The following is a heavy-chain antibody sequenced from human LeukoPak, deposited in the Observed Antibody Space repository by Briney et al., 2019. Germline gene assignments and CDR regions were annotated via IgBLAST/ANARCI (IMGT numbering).Heavy chain of an antibody. J-gene: IGHJ5*02. CDR1: GYTFTSYD. V-gene: IGHV1-8*03. Sequence: GASVKVSCKASGYTFTSYDINWVRQATGQGLEWMGWMNPNSGNTGYAQKFQGRVTITRNTSISTAYMELSSLRSEDTAVYYCARGRNYDFWSGYYVDRWFDPWGQGTLVTVSS. D-gene: IGHD3-3*01. CDR3: ARGRNYDFWSGYYVDRWFDP. CDR2: MNPNSGNT.